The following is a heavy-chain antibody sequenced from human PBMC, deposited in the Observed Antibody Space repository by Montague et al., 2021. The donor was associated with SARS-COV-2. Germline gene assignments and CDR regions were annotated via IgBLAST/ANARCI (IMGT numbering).Heavy chain of an antibody. CDR2: INQSGST. CDR3: ARVAGGYYHDSSAYFDY. CDR1: GGSFSGYY. D-gene: IGHD3-22*01. J-gene: IGHJ4*02. V-gene: IGHV4-34*01. Sequence: SETLSLTCAVYGGSFSGYYWSWIRQPPGKGLEWIGEINQSGSTNYSPPLKSRVTLSVDTSKKQFSLKLSSLTAADTAVYYCARVAGGYYHDSSAYFDYWGQGSLVTVSS.